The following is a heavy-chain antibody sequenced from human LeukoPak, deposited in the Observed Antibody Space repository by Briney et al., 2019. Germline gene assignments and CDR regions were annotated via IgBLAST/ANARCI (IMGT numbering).Heavy chain of an antibody. J-gene: IGHJ4*02. CDR2: ISGSGGTT. CDR3: AKGVYYYDSSAYYYTYYFDY. Sequence: GGSLRLSCAASGFTFSSYAMSWVRQAPGKGLEWVSAISGSGGTTYFADSVKGRFTISRDNSKNTLYLQMNTLRAEDTAVYYCAKGVYYYDSSAYYYTYYFDYWGQGTLVTVSS. D-gene: IGHD3-22*01. V-gene: IGHV3-23*01. CDR1: GFTFSSYA.